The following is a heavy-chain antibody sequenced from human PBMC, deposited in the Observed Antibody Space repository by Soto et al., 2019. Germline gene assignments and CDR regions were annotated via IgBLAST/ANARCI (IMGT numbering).Heavy chain of an antibody. CDR1: GGSISSYY. CDR2: IYYRGST. V-gene: IGHV4-59*01. D-gene: IGHD5-12*01. J-gene: IGHJ6*02. CDR3: ARVIGGYDYYYYYGMDV. Sequence: SETLSLTCSVSGGSISSYYWRWIRQQPGKGLEWIGYIYYRGSTNYNPSLKSRVTISVATSKNQFSLKLSSVTAADTAVYYCARVIGGYDYYYYYGMDVWGQGTTVTVSS.